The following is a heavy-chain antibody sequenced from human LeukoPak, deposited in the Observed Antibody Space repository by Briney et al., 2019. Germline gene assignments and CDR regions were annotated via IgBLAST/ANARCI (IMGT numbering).Heavy chain of an antibody. D-gene: IGHD1-1*01. Sequence: GESLRISCQASGYTFTSYWIAWVRQMPGKGLEWMGLIHPVNSDAKYNPSFQGQVSFSVDTSITTAYLQWSSLKASDSAMYFCVRRGQLGEGDYWGQGTFVTVSS. CDR3: VRRGQLGEGDY. CDR1: GYTFTSYW. V-gene: IGHV5-51*01. J-gene: IGHJ4*02. CDR2: IHPVNSDA.